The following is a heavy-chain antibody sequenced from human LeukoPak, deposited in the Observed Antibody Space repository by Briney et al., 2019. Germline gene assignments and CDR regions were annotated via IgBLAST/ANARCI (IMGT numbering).Heavy chain of an antibody. CDR3: ARDLSAGADY. CDR1: GDSVSSNIAA. V-gene: IGHV6-1*01. Sequence: SQTLSLTCAISGDSVSSNIAAWNWFRQSPSRGLEWLGRTYYRSRWTFEYAVSVKGRITFKSDISKNQVSLHLTSVTPDDTALYYCARDLSAGADYWGQGILVTVSS. J-gene: IGHJ4*02. D-gene: IGHD6-13*01. CDR2: TYYRSRWTF.